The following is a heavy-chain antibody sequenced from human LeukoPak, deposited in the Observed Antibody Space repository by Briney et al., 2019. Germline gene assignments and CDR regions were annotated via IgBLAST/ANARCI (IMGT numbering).Heavy chain of an antibody. V-gene: IGHV4-34*01. Sequence: PGGSLRLSCAASGFTVSSNYMSWIRQPPGKGLEWIGEINHSGSTNYNPSLKSRVTISVDTSKNQFSLKLSSVTAADTAVYYCARVGNSVTYYYDSSGPFDYWGQGTLVTVSS. CDR2: INHSGST. CDR3: ARVGNSVTYYYDSSGPFDY. CDR1: GFTVSSNY. D-gene: IGHD3-22*01. J-gene: IGHJ4*02.